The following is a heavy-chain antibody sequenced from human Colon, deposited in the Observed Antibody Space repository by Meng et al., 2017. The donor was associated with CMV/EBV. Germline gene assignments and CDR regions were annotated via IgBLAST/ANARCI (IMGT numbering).Heavy chain of an antibody. CDR1: GYTFTNYF. J-gene: IGHJ4*02. CDR3: ARQITSGWNTPWYY. Sequence: ASVKVSCKASGYTFTNYFIHWVRQAPGQGLEWMGWINPNSGDTHYAQKFVSRVTMTRDTSISTAYVELSRLTSDDTAVYYCARQITSGWNTPWYYWGQGTLVTVSS. D-gene: IGHD1/OR15-1a*01. V-gene: IGHV1-2*02. CDR2: INPNSGDT.